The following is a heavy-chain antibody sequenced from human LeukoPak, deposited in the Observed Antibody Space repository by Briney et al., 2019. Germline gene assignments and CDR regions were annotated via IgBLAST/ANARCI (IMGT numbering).Heavy chain of an antibody. CDR1: GFSLSTSGVG. CDR2: IYWEDDK. D-gene: IGHD3-10*01. J-gene: IGHJ4*02. CDR3: AHSGVRGVIIPGDY. V-gene: IGHV2-5*02. Sequence: SGPTLVNPTQTLTLTCTFSGFSLSTSGVGVGWIRQPPGKALEWLALIYWEDDKRYSPPLNSRLTITKDTSTNQVVLTMTNMDPVDTATYYCAHSGVRGVIIPGDYWGQGTLVTVSS.